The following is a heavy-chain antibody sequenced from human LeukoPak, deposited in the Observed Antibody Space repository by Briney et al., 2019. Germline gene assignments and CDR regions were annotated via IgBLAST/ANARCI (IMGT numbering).Heavy chain of an antibody. CDR2: TDGSST. J-gene: IGHJ4*02. Sequence: GGSLRLSCAASGFIFGKSWMHWVRQAPGKGLVWVSRTDGSSTTYTDSVKGRFSVSMDNAQNTLYLQMNSLRAEDTAVYYCARDDYNRLWGQGTLVTVSS. CDR1: GFIFGKSW. V-gene: IGHV3-74*01. CDR3: ARDDYNRL. D-gene: IGHD1-14*01.